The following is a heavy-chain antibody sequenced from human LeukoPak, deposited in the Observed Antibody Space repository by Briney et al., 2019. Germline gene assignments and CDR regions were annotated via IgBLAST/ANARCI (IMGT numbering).Heavy chain of an antibody. CDR2: IGIAGDT. Sequence: GGSLRLSCAASGFTLSSHDTHWVRQATGKGLEWVSGIGIAGDTYYTGSVKGQFTISRENAKNSLYLQMNSLRAGDTAVYYRARVNPHLSAFDYWGQGALVTVSS. CDR1: GFTLSSHD. CDR3: ARVNPHLSAFDY. J-gene: IGHJ4*02. D-gene: IGHD3-16*02. V-gene: IGHV3-13*04.